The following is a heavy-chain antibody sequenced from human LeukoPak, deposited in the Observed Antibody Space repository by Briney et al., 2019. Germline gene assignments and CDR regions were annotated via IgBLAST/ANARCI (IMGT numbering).Heavy chain of an antibody. CDR1: GFTFSSYG. V-gene: IGHV3-30*02. CDR3: ALVATIVDFDY. J-gene: IGHJ4*02. D-gene: IGHD5-12*01. Sequence: GRSLRLSCAASGFTFSSYGMHWVRQAPGKGLEWVAFIRYDGSNKYYADSVKGRFTISRDNSKNTLYLQMNSLRAEDTAVYYCALVATIVDFDYWGQGTLVTVSS. CDR2: IRYDGSNK.